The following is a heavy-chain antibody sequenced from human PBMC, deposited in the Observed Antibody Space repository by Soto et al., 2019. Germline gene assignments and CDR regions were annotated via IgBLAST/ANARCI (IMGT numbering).Heavy chain of an antibody. CDR2: IYYSVST. J-gene: IGHJ6*02. CDR3: AIRAAPHYYYYGMDV. V-gene: IGHV4-59*01. D-gene: IGHD6-6*01. Sequence: NPXATLSLTCTVSGGSISSYDVSWIRQPPGKGLEWIGYIYYSVSTNYNPSLKSRVTISVDTSKNQFSLKLSSVTAADTAVYYCAIRAAPHYYYYGMDVCGQRTTVTVSS. CDR1: GGSISSYD.